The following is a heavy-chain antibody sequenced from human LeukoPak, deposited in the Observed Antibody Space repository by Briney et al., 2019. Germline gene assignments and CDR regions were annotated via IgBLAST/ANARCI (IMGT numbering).Heavy chain of an antibody. D-gene: IGHD1-26*01. CDR2: IYYNEAT. CDR1: SGSIISRSDY. Sequence: SETLSLTSAVASGSIISRSDYWGWIRQPPRKGLEWIGTIYYNEATQYNSSLKVRLTLGIDTSKNQFTLKLTSVTAADTVFYYCATEGRTVGAKGYWGQGTLVTVSS. CDR3: ATEGRTVGAKGY. V-gene: IGHV4-39*06. J-gene: IGHJ4*02.